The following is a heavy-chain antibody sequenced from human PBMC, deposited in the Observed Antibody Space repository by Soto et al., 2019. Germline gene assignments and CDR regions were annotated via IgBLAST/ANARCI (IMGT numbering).Heavy chain of an antibody. V-gene: IGHV1-3*01. D-gene: IGHD6-19*01. J-gene: IGHJ4*02. Sequence: QVQLVQSGAEVKKPGASVKVSCKASGYTFTSYAMHWVRQAPGQRLEWMGWINAGNGNTKYSQKFQGRVTITRDTSASTAYMELSSLRSEDTAVYYCARSAVRDAFTYRFDYWGQGTLVTVSS. CDR1: GYTFTSYA. CDR3: ARSAVRDAFTYRFDY. CDR2: INAGNGNT.